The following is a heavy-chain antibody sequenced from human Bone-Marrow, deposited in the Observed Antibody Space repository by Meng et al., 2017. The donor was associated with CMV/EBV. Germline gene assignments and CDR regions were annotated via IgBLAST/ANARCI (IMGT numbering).Heavy chain of an antibody. CDR2: IDISGGST. CDR3: AKDLPGVVWFGE. J-gene: IGHJ4*02. CDR1: GFTFTSFA. Sequence: GGSLRLSCAASGFTFTSFAMSWVRQAPGKGLEWVSSIDISGGSTYYADSVRGRFTISRDNSKNMLYLQMNSLRAEDTAVYYCAKDLPGVVWFGEWGQGTLVTVSS. D-gene: IGHD3-10*01. V-gene: IGHV3-23*01.